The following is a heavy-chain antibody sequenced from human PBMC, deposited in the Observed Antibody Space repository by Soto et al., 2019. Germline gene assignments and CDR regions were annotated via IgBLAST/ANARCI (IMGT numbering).Heavy chain of an antibody. CDR1: GYDFTTYG. D-gene: IGHD1-1*01. CDR3: ARGRYGDY. Sequence: QVHLVQSGAEVKKPGASVKVSCKGSGYDFTTYGITWVRQAPGQGLEWMAWISAHNGNTDYAQKLQGRVTETRDTATSTAYMELRSLRSDGAAVYYCARGRYGDYWGQGALVTVSS. V-gene: IGHV1-18*01. J-gene: IGHJ4*02. CDR2: ISAHNGNT.